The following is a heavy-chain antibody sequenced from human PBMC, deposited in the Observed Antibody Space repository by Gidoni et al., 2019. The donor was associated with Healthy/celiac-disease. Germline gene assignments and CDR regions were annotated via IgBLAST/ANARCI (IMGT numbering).Heavy chain of an antibody. Sequence: EVQPLESGGGLVQPGGSLRPPCAASGFTFSSYAMSWVRQAPGKGLEWVSAISGSGGSTYYADSVKGRFTISRDNSKNTLYLQMNSLRAEDTAVYYCAKHPPLRLRSTLGFGMDVWGQGTTVTVSS. V-gene: IGHV3-23*01. D-gene: IGHD3-3*01. CDR2: ISGSGGST. CDR3: AKHPPLRLRSTLGFGMDV. J-gene: IGHJ6*02. CDR1: GFTFSSYA.